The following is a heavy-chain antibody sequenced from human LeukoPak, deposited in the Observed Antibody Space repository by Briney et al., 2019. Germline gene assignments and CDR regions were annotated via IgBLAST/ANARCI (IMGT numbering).Heavy chain of an antibody. CDR1: GLTFSTYA. J-gene: IGHJ4*02. CDR3: TKIKDY. Sequence: GGSLRLSCAASGLTFSTYAMSWVRQAPGKGLEWVSAIVGSGSSTYYADSVKGRFTISRDNSKNTLYLQMNSLRAEDTAIYYCTKIKDYWGQGTLVTVSS. V-gene: IGHV3-23*01. CDR2: IVGSGSST.